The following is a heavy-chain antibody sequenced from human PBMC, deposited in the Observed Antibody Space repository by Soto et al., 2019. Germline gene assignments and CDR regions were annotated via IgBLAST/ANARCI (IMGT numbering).Heavy chain of an antibody. CDR2: IIPICGTA. V-gene: IGHV1-69*01. CDR1: GGTFSSYA. CDR3: ARSEYCGGDCYPKLAFDY. Sequence: QVQLVQSGAEVKKPGSSVKVSCKASGGTFSSYAISWVRQAPGQGLEWMGGIIPICGTANYAQKFQGRVTITADESTSTAYMELSSLRSEDTAVYYCARSEYCGGDCYPKLAFDYWGQGTLVTVSS. D-gene: IGHD2-21*02. J-gene: IGHJ4*02.